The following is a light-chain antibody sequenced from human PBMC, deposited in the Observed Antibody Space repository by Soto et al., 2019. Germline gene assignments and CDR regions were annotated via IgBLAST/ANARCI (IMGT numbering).Light chain of an antibody. V-gene: IGKV1-5*01. CDR2: DAS. Sequence: IQMTQSPSTLSASVGDRVSITCRASQSVSSWLAWYQQKPGKAPKLLIYDASGLESGVPSRFSGSGSRTEFTLTISSLQPDDFATYYCQQYNSYSQTFGQGTKVEIK. J-gene: IGKJ1*01. CDR3: QQYNSYSQT. CDR1: QSVSSW.